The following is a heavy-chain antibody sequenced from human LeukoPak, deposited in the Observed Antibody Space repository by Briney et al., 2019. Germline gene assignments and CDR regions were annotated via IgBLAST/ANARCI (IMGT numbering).Heavy chain of an antibody. CDR1: GFSFSSYW. J-gene: IGHJ4*02. CDR3: ARGGYYDSSGYSDY. Sequence: GGSLRLSCAASGFSFSSYWMYWVRQAPGKGLVWVSRINSDGSSISYADSVKGRFTISRDNAKDTLYLQMNSLRAEDTAVYYCARGGYYDSSGYSDYWGQGTLVTVSS. V-gene: IGHV3-74*01. D-gene: IGHD3-22*01. CDR2: INSDGSSI.